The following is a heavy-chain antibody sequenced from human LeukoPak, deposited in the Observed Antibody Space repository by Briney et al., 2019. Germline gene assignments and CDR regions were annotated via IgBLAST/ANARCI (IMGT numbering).Heavy chain of an antibody. CDR2: ILYDGINK. J-gene: IGHJ3*02. V-gene: IGHV3-30*18. CDR1: GLTFNSYG. D-gene: IGHD7-27*01. CDR3: EKPGVPGSHAIDI. Sequence: PGRSLRLSCAASGLTFNSYGMHWIRQAPGKGLEWVALILYDGINKYYADSVKGRFTISRYNYTNPLYLQMNSVTAEDTAVYHCEKPGVPGSHAIDIWGQGTMVTVSS.